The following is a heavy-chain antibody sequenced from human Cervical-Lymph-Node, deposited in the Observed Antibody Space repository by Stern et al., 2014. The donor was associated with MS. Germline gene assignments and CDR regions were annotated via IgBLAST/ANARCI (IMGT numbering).Heavy chain of an antibody. V-gene: IGHV1-69*01. CDR2: VIPIFGTP. D-gene: IGHD5-18*01. CDR1: GGSFNNYA. J-gene: IGHJ4*02. CDR3: ARDGDTAMVTPLYFFAF. Sequence: QVQLEESGAEVKEPGSAVKVSCKASGGSFNNYAINWVRQAPGQGLEWVGGVIPIFGTPQYAHKFQGRLTFTADESTNTAYMELSSLRSEDSAVYYCARDGDTAMVTPLYFFAFWGQGTLVIVSS.